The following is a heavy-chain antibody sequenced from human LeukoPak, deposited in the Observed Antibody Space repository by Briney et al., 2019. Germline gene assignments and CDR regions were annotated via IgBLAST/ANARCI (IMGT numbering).Heavy chain of an antibody. D-gene: IGHD6-19*01. V-gene: IGHV4-4*02. J-gene: IGHJ4*02. CDR1: GGSISSSNW. CDR3: ARLYESSDYFDY. CDR2: IYHSGST. Sequence: SETLSLTCAVSGGSISSSNWWSWVRQPPGKGLEWIGEIYHSGSTNYNPSLKSRVTISVDKSKNQFSLKLSSVTATDTAVYYCARLYESSDYFDYWGQGTLVTVSS.